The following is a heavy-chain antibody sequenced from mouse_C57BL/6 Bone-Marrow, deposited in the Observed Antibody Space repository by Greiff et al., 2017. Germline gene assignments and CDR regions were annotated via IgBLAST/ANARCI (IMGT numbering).Heavy chain of an antibody. D-gene: IGHD1-1*01. J-gene: IGHJ3*01. CDR1: GYTFTNYL. CDR3: DREEGGSGYSWFAY. Sequence: QVQLQQSGAELVRPGTSVKLSCKASGYTFTNYLIEWVKQRPGQGLEWIGVINPGSGGTNYNEKFKGKATMTADKSSSTAYMQLSSLTSVDSAVYDCDREEGGSGYSWFAYWGQGTPVTVSA. V-gene: IGHV1-54*01. CDR2: INPGSGGT.